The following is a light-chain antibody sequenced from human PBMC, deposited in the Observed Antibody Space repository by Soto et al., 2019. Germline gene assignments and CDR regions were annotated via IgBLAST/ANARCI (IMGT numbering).Light chain of an antibody. CDR2: GAS. J-gene: IGKJ2*01. Sequence: EIVMTQSPATLSVSPGERATLSCRASQSVDSNLAWYQQKPGQAPRLLIYGASNRATGIPARFSGSGSGTEFTLTISSLQSEDFAVYYCQQHNNWPQYTFGQGTKLEIK. V-gene: IGKV3-15*01. CDR3: QQHNNWPQYT. CDR1: QSVDSN.